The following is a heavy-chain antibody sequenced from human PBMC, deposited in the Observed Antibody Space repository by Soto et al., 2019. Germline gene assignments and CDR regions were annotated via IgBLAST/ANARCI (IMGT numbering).Heavy chain of an antibody. V-gene: IGHV1-69*02. J-gene: IGHJ2*01. Sequence: QVQLVQSGAEVKKPGSSVKVSCKASGGTFSSYTISWVRQAPGQGLEWMGRIIPILGIANYAQKFQGRVTITADKSTSTAYMELSSLRSEDTAVYYCARQHHYYDSSGMGYFDLWGRGTLVTVSS. D-gene: IGHD3-22*01. CDR1: GGTFSSYT. CDR2: IIPILGIA. CDR3: ARQHHYYDSSGMGYFDL.